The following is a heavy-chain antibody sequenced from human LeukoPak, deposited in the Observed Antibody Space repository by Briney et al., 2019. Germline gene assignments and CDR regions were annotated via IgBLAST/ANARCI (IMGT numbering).Heavy chain of an antibody. Sequence: SGPTLVNPTQTLTLTCTFSGFSLSTSGVGVGWIRQPPGKALEWLALIYWNDDKRYSPSLKSRLTITKDTSKNQVVLTMTNMDPVDTATYYCAHRLGYTIFGVDNTEYFQHWGQGTLVTVSS. CDR1: GFSLSTSGVG. J-gene: IGHJ1*01. CDR2: IYWNDDK. V-gene: IGHV2-5*01. CDR3: AHRLGYTIFGVDNTEYFQH. D-gene: IGHD3-3*01.